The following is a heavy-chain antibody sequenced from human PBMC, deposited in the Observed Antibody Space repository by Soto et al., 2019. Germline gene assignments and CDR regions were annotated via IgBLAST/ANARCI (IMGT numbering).Heavy chain of an antibody. CDR1: GGTFSSYA. CDR3: ARDPGYYDSSGYL. V-gene: IGHV1-69*13. J-gene: IGHJ4*02. Sequence: ASVKVSCKASGGTFSSYAISWVRQAPGQGLEWMGGIIPIFGTANYAQKFQSRVTITADESTSTAYMELSSLRSEDTAVYYCARDPGYYDSSGYLWGQGTLVTVSS. CDR2: IIPIFGTA. D-gene: IGHD3-22*01.